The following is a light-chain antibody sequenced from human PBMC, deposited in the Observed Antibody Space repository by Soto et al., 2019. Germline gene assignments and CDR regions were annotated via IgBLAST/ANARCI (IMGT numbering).Light chain of an antibody. CDR2: DAS. CDR3: QQYGTSPWT. CDR1: QSVSSSY. V-gene: IGKV3-20*01. Sequence: EIVLTQSPGTLSLSPGERATLSCRASQSVSSSYLAWYQQKPGQAPRLLIYDASSRATDIPDRFSGSGSGTAFTLTISRLEPEDFAVYYCQQYGTSPWTFGQGTKVDIK. J-gene: IGKJ1*01.